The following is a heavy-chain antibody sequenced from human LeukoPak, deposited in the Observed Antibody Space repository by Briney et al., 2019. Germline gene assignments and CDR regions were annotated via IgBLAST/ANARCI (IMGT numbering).Heavy chain of an antibody. CDR3: ATSPRGEPRFGY. J-gene: IGHJ4*02. CDR1: GYTFTGYY. D-gene: IGHD3-16*01. Sequence: ASMKVSCKASGYTFTGYYMHWVRQAPGQGLEWMGWINPNSGGTNYAQKFQGRVTMTRDTSISTAYMELSRLRSDDTAVYYCATSPRGEPRFGYWGQGTLVTVSS. V-gene: IGHV1-2*02. CDR2: INPNSGGT.